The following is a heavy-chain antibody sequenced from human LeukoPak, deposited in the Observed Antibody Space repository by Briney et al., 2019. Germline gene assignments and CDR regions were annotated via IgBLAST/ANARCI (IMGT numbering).Heavy chain of an antibody. J-gene: IGHJ4*02. CDR1: GFTFSSYA. D-gene: IGHD3-10*01. V-gene: IGHV3-23*01. CDR3: VKPPYGSGSDYNILSFDY. Sequence: GGSLRLSCAASGFTFSSYAMTWVRQAPGKGLEWVSAISGSGGSIDYADSVKGRFFISRDNFKNTLYLQMNSLRAEDTAVYYCVKPPYGSGSDYNILSFDYWGQGTLVTVSS. CDR2: ISGSGGSI.